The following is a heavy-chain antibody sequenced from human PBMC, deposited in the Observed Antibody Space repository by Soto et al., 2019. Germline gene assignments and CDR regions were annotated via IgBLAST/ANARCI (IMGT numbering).Heavy chain of an antibody. CDR3: ARGGRQYSSSWYWFDP. J-gene: IGHJ5*02. Sequence: QVQLVQSGAEVKKPGSSVKVSCKASGGTFSSYAISWVRQAPGQGLEWMGGIIPIFGTANYAQKFQGRVTINADESTSTAYMELSSLRSEDTAVYYCARGGRQYSSSWYWFDPWGQGTLVTVSS. CDR1: GGTFSSYA. V-gene: IGHV1-69*01. CDR2: IIPIFGTA. D-gene: IGHD6-13*01.